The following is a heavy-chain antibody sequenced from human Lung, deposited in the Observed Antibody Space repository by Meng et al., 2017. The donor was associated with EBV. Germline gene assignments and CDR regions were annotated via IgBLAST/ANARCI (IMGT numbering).Heavy chain of an antibody. CDR1: PYAFGTYG. J-gene: IGHJ4*02. CDR3: ARDPSNTSGRYAYFDY. D-gene: IGHD6-19*01. CDR2: ISCYNGDT. Sequence: QGLLRQSGPEVKKPGASVRVSCKASPYAFGTYGISWVRQAPGLGLEWMGWISCYNGDTNYAQKLQGRVTMTTDTSTNTAYMDLRGLRSDDTAVYYCARDPSNTSGRYAYFDYWGQGTLVTVSS. V-gene: IGHV1-18*01.